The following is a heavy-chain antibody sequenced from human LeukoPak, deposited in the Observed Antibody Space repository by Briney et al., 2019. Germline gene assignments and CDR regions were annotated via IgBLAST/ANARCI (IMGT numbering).Heavy chain of an antibody. Sequence: SEALSLTCTVSGGPIDRHYWSWIRQPPGKGLEWIGYVFYPGSTNYNPSLKRRVTMSLDTSRDQFSLRLTSVTAADTAIYYCASRPAGSTWYGVFDYWSQGTLVTVSS. CDR3: ASRPAGSTWYGVFDY. V-gene: IGHV4-59*11. J-gene: IGHJ4*02. CDR1: GGPIDRHY. D-gene: IGHD6-13*01. CDR2: VFYPGST.